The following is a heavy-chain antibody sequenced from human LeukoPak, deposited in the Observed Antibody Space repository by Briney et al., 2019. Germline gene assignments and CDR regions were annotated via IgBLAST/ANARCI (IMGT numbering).Heavy chain of an antibody. V-gene: IGHV1-69*13. CDR3: AKLRYSSSWEDGGHFDY. CDR1: GGTLSRYA. CDR2: IIPIFGTA. Sequence: SVTVSCKASGGTLSRYAISWVRQAPGQGLEWMGGIIPIFGTANYAQEFQGRVTITADESTSTAYMELSSLRSEDTAVYYCAKLRYSSSWEDGGHFDYWRQGPLVTVSS. D-gene: IGHD6-13*01. J-gene: IGHJ4*02.